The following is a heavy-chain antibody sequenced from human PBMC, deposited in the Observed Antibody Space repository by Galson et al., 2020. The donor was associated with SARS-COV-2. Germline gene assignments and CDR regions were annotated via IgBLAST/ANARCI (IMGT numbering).Heavy chain of an antibody. Sequence: GGSLRLSCAVSGFTFSNYALHWVRQTPGKGLEWVAVMSDDGTHKFYADSVRGQFAISRDTSRKTLYLQMDSLRGDDTALYYCVIGTTGNWWYFDLWGRGTRVTVSS. CDR2: MSDDGTHK. J-gene: IGHJ2*01. CDR1: GFTFSNYA. CDR3: VIGTTGNWWYFDL. V-gene: IGHV3-30*09. D-gene: IGHD6-13*01.